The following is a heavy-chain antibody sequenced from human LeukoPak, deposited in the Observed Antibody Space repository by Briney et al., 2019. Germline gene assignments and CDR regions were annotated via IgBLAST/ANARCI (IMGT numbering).Heavy chain of an antibody. CDR2: MDDRGDS. D-gene: IGHD5-18*01. CDR3: ARHLTAKNRYGPHDAFDI. V-gene: IGHV4-59*08. Sequence: SETLSLTCTVSGDSMRSYYWSWIRQAPGKGLEWLGHMDDRGDSNYNPSLKGRGSISVDTSKNQFSLKLSSVTAADTAVYSCARHLTAKNRYGPHDAFDIWGQGTMVTVSS. CDR1: GDSMRSYY. J-gene: IGHJ3*02.